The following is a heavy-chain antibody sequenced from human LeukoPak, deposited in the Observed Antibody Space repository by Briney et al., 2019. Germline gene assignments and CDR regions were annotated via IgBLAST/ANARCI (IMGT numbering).Heavy chain of an antibody. Sequence: GASVKVSCKASGYTFTSYGMNWVRQAPGQGLEWMGWINTNTGNPTYAQGFTGRFVFSLDTSVSTAYLQISSLKAEDTAVYYCARDYVMITFGGVIVRKGLDYWGQGTLVTVSS. J-gene: IGHJ4*02. CDR3: ARDYVMITFGGVIVRKGLDY. V-gene: IGHV7-4-1*02. CDR2: INTNTGNP. D-gene: IGHD3-16*02. CDR1: GYTFTSYG.